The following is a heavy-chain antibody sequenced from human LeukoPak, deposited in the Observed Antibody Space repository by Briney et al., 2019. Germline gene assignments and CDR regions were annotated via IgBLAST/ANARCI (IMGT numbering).Heavy chain of an antibody. D-gene: IGHD3-16*01. CDR2: ISSSGSTI. V-gene: IGHV3-48*03. CDR1: AFTFSSYE. CDR3: ARALGGFDI. J-gene: IGHJ3*02. Sequence: GGFLRLSCAAYAFTFSSYEMNWVRQAPGKGLEWVSYISSSGSTIYYADSVKGRFTISRDNAKNSLYLQMNSLRAEDTAVYYCARALGGFDIWGQGTLVTVSS.